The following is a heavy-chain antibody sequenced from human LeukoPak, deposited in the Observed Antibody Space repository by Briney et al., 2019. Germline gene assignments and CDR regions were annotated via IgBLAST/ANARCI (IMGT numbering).Heavy chain of an antibody. V-gene: IGHV3-21*01. CDR3: ARVHYGSGSYPRSAAYYSYYGMDV. CDR2: ISSSSSCI. CDR1: GFTFSSYS. J-gene: IGHJ6*04. Sequence: GGSLRLSCAASGFTFSSYSMNWVRQAPGKGLEWVSSISSSSSCIYYADSVKGRFTISRDNAKNSLYLQMNSLRAEDTAVYYCARVHYGSGSYPRSAAYYSYYGMDVWGKGTTVTVSS. D-gene: IGHD3-10*01.